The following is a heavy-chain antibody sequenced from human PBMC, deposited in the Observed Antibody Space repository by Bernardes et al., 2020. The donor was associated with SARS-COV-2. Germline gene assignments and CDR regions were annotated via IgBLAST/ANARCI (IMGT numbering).Heavy chain of an antibody. J-gene: IGHJ5*02. Sequence: ASVKVSCKASGYTFTSYAMNWVRQAPGQGLAWMGWINTNTGNPTYAQGFTGRFVFSLDTSVSTAYLQISSLKAEDTAVYYCAREGPIAAAGGGFDPWGQGTLVTVSS. CDR2: INTNTGNP. D-gene: IGHD6-13*01. CDR1: GYTFTSYA. CDR3: AREGPIAAAGGGFDP. V-gene: IGHV7-4-1*02.